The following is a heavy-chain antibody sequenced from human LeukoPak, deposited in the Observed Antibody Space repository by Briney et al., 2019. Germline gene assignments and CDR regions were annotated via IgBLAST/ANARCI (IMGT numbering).Heavy chain of an antibody. J-gene: IGHJ4*02. CDR1: GGSISSGSYY. V-gene: IGHV4-61*02. CDR2: IYTSGST. CDR3: AREGLDRRFLEWSLDS. Sequence: SETLSLTCTVSGGSISSGSYYGSWIRQPAGKGLEWIGRIYTSGSTNYNPSLKSRVTISLDTSKNQFSLKLSSVTAADTAVYYCAREGLDRRFLEWSLDSWGQGTLVTVSS. D-gene: IGHD3-3*01.